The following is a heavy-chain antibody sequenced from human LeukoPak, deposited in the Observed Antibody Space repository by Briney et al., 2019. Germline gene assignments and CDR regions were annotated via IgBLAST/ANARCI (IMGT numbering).Heavy chain of an antibody. V-gene: IGHV3-30-3*01. D-gene: IGHD3-10*01. Sequence: GRSPRLSCAASGCTFSNYAMHWVRQAPGKGLEWVAVISFDGTNKYYANSVQGRFTISRDNSKNTLYLQMNSLRAEATALYYCARDMYDNGWSSFDYWGQGTLVTVSS. CDR3: ARDMYDNGWSSFDY. CDR1: GCTFSNYA. CDR2: ISFDGTNK. J-gene: IGHJ4*02.